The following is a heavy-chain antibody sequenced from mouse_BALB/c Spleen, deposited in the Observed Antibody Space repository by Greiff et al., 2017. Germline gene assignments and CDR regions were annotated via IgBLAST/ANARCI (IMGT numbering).Heavy chain of an antibody. CDR3: AREGITTVVATRAMDY. CDR1: GFTFSSYA. D-gene: IGHD1-1*01. J-gene: IGHJ4*01. CDR2: ISSGGSYT. V-gene: IGHV5-9-4*01. Sequence: DVKLVESGGGLVKPGGSLKLSCAASGFTFSSYAMSWVRQSPEKRLEWVAEISSGGSYTYYPDTVTGRFTISRDNAKNTLYLEMSSLRSEDTAMYYCAREGITTVVATRAMDYWGQGTSVTVSS.